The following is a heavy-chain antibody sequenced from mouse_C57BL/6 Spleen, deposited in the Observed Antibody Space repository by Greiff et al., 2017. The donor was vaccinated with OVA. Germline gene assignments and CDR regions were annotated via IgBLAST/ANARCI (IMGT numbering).Heavy chain of an antibody. Sequence: QVQLQQSGAELVRPGASVKLSCKASGYTFTDYYINWVKQRPGQGLEWIARIYPGSGNTYYNEKFKGKATLTAEKSSSTAYMQLSSLTSEDSADYFCARGHYDYDYYAMDYWGQGTSVTVSS. V-gene: IGHV1-76*01. CDR2: IYPGSGNT. CDR3: ARGHYDYDYYAMDY. CDR1: GYTFTDYY. D-gene: IGHD2-4*01. J-gene: IGHJ4*01.